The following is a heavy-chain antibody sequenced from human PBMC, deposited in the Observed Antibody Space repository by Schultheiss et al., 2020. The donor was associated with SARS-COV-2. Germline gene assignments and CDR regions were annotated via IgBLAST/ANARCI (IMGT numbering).Heavy chain of an antibody. V-gene: IGHV3-33*01. CDR3: VREGGEDPAPELNWFDP. CDR2: IWYDGSDQ. D-gene: IGHD2-15*01. Sequence: GGSLRLSCAASGFSFSRYGMHWVRQAPGKGLEWVAVIWYDGSDQNYGDSVKGRFTISRDNSKNTLYLQMNSLRAEDTAVYYCVREGGEDPAPELNWFDPWGQGTLVTVSS. J-gene: IGHJ5*02. CDR1: GFSFSRYG.